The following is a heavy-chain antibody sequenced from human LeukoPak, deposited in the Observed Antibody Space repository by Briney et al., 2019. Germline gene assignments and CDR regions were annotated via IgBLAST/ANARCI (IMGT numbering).Heavy chain of an antibody. Sequence: GGSLRLSCAASGFTFSSYSMNWVRQAPGKGLEWVSSISSSSSYIYYADSVKGRFTISRDNSKNTLYLQMNSLRAEDTAVYYCARTPRSGYSSSWSPFDYWGQGTLVTVSS. V-gene: IGHV3-21*01. J-gene: IGHJ4*02. CDR3: ARTPRSGYSSSWSPFDY. D-gene: IGHD6-13*01. CDR1: GFTFSSYS. CDR2: ISSSSSYI.